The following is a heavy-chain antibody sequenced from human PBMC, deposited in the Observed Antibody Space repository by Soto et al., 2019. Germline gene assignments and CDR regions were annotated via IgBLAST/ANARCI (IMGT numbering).Heavy chain of an antibody. Sequence: GASVKVSCKVSGYTLTELSMHWVRQAPGKGLEWMGGFDREDGETIYAQKFQGRVTMTGDTSTDTAYMELSSLRSEDTAVYYCARDRAHGFDIWGQGTMVTVSS. J-gene: IGHJ3*02. V-gene: IGHV1-24*01. CDR1: GYTLTELS. CDR2: FDREDGET. CDR3: ARDRAHGFDI.